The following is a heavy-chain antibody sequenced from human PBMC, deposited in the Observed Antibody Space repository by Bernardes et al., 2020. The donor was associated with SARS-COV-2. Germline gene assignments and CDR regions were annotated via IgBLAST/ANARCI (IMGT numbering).Heavy chain of an antibody. CDR1: GYTLSDLS. V-gene: IGHV1-24*01. D-gene: IGHD3-22*01. CDR2: FDPEDGAA. J-gene: IGHJ3*02. CDR3: TTSLSLTVVVYAFDI. Sequence: ASVKVSCKVSGYTLSDLSMHWVRQAPGKGLEWMGSFDPEDGAAVYAQKFLGRVTMTADTSTYTSYMELSSLRSDDTAVYYCTTSLSLTVVVYAFDIWGQGTTVIVS.